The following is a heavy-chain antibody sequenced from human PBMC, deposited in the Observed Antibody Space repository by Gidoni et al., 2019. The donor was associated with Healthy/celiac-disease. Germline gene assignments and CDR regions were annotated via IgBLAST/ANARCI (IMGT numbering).Heavy chain of an antibody. CDR1: GGTFSSYA. D-gene: IGHD2-15*01. V-gene: IGHV1-69*01. CDR3: ARENCSGGSCYTGYYYYGMDV. Sequence: QVQLVQSGAEVKKPGSSVKVSCKASGGTFSSYAISWVRQAPGQGLEWMGGIIPIFGTANYAQKFQGRVTITADESTSTAYMELSSLRSEDTAVYYCARENCSGGSCYTGYYYYGMDVWGQGTTVTVSS. J-gene: IGHJ6*02. CDR2: IIPIFGTA.